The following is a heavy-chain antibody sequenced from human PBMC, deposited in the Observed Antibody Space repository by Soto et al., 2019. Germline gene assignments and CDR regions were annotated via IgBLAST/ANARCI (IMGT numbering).Heavy chain of an antibody. CDR1: GGSISSYY. V-gene: IGHV4-59*01. J-gene: IGHJ5*02. Sequence: SETLSLTCTVSGGSISSYYWSWIRQPPGKGLEWIGYIYYSGSTNYNPSLKSRVTISVDTSKNQFSLKLSSVTAADTAVYYCARAQVEYYYDSSGQGWFDPWGQGTLVTVSS. CDR3: ARAQVEYYYDSSGQGWFDP. CDR2: IYYSGST. D-gene: IGHD3-22*01.